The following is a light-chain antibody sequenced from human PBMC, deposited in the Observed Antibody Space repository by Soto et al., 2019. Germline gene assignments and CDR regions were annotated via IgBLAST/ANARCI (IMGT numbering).Light chain of an antibody. Sequence: EIVLTQSPGTLSPSPGDSAALSCRASQRVSNSYLAWYQQKPSQAPRLLIYDASTRAAGVPGRVTGGGSGTDFTLAINALEPEDVALYFCQQYERPPFAFGQGTRLV. V-gene: IGKV3-20*01. CDR3: QQYERPPFA. CDR2: DAS. J-gene: IGKJ2*01. CDR1: QRVSNSY.